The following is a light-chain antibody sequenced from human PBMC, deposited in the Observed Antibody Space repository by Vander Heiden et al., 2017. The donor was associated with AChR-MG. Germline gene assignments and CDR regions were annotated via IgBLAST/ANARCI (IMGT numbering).Light chain of an antibody. CDR2: AAT. V-gene: IGKV1-39*01. CDR3: QQSHRTPHT. Sequence: DIQLTQSPSSLSASVGDRVTMTCRASQIIGNYLNWYQQKQGKAPKLLIFAATTLQSGVPSRFSGSRSGTDFSLTISSLQPEDFATYYCQQSHRTPHTFGHGTNVEIK. CDR1: QIIGNY. J-gene: IGKJ1*01.